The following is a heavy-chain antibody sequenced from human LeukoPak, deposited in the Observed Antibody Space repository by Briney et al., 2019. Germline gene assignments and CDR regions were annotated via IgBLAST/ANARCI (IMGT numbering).Heavy chain of an antibody. CDR2: INPNSSGT. J-gene: IGHJ4*02. CDR1: GYTFTGYY. Sequence: ASVKVSCKASGYTFTGYYMHWVRQAPGQGLEWMGWINPNSSGTNYAQKFQGRVTMTRDTSISTAYMELSRLRSDDTAVYYCARKSLIWFGELSPDYWGQGTLVTVSS. CDR3: ARKSLIWFGELSPDY. D-gene: IGHD3-10*01. V-gene: IGHV1-2*02.